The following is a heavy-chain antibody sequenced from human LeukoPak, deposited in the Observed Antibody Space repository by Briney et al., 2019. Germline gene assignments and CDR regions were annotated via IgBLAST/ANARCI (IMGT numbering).Heavy chain of an antibody. CDR3: ARAPLVAAAFDY. CDR1: GGSISSSSNY. CDR2: IYYSGNT. D-gene: IGHD6-13*01. V-gene: IGHV4-39*07. J-gene: IGHJ4*02. Sequence: SETLSLTCTVSGGSISSSSNYWDWIRQPPGEGLEWIGSIYYSGNTYYNPSLKSRVTISVDTSKNQFSLKLSSVTAADTAVYYCARAPLVAAAFDYWGRGTLVTVSS.